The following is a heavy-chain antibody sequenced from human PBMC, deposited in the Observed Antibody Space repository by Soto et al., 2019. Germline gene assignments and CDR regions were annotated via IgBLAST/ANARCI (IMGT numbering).Heavy chain of an antibody. V-gene: IGHV1-18*01. CDR2: ISTNNGNT. CDR3: VSDSSGYRVPFDY. J-gene: IGHJ4*02. D-gene: IGHD3-22*01. CDR1: GYTFSNYG. Sequence: QIRLVQSGSEVKKPGASVKVSCKASGYTFSNYGISWVRQAPGQGLEGMGWISTNNGNTYYSQKVQGRVTITTDTSTSTAYMELKSPRSNDTGVYSCVSDSSGYRVPFDYWGQGSRITVSS.